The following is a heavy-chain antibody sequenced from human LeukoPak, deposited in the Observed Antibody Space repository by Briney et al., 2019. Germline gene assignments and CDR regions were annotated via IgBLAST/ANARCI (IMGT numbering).Heavy chain of an antibody. CDR2: ISWDGGST. Sequence: GGSLRLSCAASGFTFDDYTMHWVRQAPGKGLEWVSLISWDGGSTYYADSVKGRFTISRDNSKNSLYLQMNSLRTEDTALYYCAKDMTGSVHYYGMDVWGQGTTVTVSS. D-gene: IGHD3-9*01. J-gene: IGHJ6*02. CDR3: AKDMTGSVHYYGMDV. V-gene: IGHV3-43*01. CDR1: GFTFDDYT.